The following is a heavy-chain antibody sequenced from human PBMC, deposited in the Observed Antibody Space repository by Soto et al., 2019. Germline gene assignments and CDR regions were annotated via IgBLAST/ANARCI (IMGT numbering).Heavy chain of an antibody. CDR2: IIPILGIA. Sequence: QVQLVQSGAEVKKPGSSVKVSCKASGGTFSCYTISWVRQAPGQGLEWMGRIIPILGIANYAQKFQGRVTITADKSTSTAYMELSSLRSEDTAVYYCARASGYCSGGSCLSGAFDIWGQGTMVTVSS. CDR1: GGTFSCYT. J-gene: IGHJ3*02. D-gene: IGHD2-15*01. V-gene: IGHV1-69*02. CDR3: ARASGYCSGGSCLSGAFDI.